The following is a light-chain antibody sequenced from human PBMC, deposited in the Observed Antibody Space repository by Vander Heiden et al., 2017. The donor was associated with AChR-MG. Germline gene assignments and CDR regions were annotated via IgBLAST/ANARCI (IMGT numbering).Light chain of an antibody. CDR2: WAS. J-gene: IGKJ2*01. CDR1: QTVLHSSNNKNY. CDR3: QQYYSTPHT. Sequence: DIVMTQSPDSLAVSLGERATIHCKSSQTVLHSSNNKNYLTWYQQKPGQPPKLLIYWASTRESGVPDRFSGSGSGTDFTLTINSLQAEDVAVYYCQQYYSTPHTFGQGTKLEI. V-gene: IGKV4-1*01.